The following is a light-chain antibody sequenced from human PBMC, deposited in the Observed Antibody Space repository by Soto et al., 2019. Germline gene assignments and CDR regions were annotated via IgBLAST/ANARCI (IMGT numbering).Light chain of an antibody. J-gene: IGKJ1*01. V-gene: IGKV3-15*01. CDR2: DAS. CDR3: QQYNTFST. Sequence: EIVMTQSPATLSVSPGESATLSCRASQSVSSNLAWHQQKPGQAPRILMYDASTRATGISARFSGSGSGTEFTLAISSLQSDDFATYYCQQYNTFSTFGQGTKVDIK. CDR1: QSVSSN.